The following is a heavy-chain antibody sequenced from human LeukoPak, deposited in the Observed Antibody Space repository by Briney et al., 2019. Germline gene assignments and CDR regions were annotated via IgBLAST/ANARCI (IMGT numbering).Heavy chain of an antibody. D-gene: IGHD2-2*01. J-gene: IGHJ4*02. CDR3: AKISGYQLDY. CDR2: IAYDGSNQ. Sequence: PGGSLRLSRAASGFTFSSCGMHWVRQAPGKGLEWVAVIAYDGSNQYYADSVKGRFTISKDKNTLYLQMNSLRAEDTAVYYCAKISGYQLDYWGQGTLVTVSS. V-gene: IGHV3-30*18. CDR1: GFTFSSCG.